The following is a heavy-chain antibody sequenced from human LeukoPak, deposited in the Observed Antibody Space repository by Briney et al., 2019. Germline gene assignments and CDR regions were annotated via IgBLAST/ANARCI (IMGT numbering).Heavy chain of an antibody. CDR1: GFTFTIYG. J-gene: IGHJ4*02. CDR3: ARVPHYYGSGTYLSYFDY. D-gene: IGHD3-10*01. V-gene: IGHV3-21*04. Sequence: PGGSLRLSCAASGFTFTIYGMNWVRQAPGKGLEWVSSISSSGSDIYYADSVKGRFTISRDNAKNSLYLQMNSLRAEDTALYYCARVPHYYGSGTYLSYFDYWGQGTLVTVSS. CDR2: ISSSGSDI.